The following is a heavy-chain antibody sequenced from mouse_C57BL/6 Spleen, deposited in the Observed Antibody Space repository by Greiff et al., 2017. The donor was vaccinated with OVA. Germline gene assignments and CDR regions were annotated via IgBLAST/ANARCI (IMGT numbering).Heavy chain of an antibody. CDR3: ALDSSGSLDY. V-gene: IGHV1-82*01. J-gene: IGHJ2*01. Sequence: VKLMESGPELVKPGASVKISCKASGYAFSSSWMNWVKQRPGKGLEWIGRIYPGDGDTNYNGKFKGKATLTADKSSSTAYMQLSSLTSEDSAVYFCALDSSGSLDYWGQGTTLTVSS. CDR2: IYPGDGDT. D-gene: IGHD3-2*02. CDR1: GYAFSSSW.